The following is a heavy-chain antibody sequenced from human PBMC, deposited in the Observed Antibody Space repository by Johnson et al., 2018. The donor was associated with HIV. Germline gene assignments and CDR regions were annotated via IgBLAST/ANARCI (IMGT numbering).Heavy chain of an antibody. J-gene: IGHJ3*02. V-gene: IGHV3-30*04. CDR1: GFTFSSYA. CDR2: ISYDGSNK. CDR3: ARGGKWGIVGARGAFDI. Sequence: QEQLVESGGGVVQPGRSLRLSCAASGFTFSSYAMHWVRQAPGKGLEWVAVISYDGSNKYYAESVKGRFTISRDNSKNTLYLQMNSLRAEDTAVYYCARGGKWGIVGARGAFDIWGQGTMVTVSS. D-gene: IGHD1-26*01.